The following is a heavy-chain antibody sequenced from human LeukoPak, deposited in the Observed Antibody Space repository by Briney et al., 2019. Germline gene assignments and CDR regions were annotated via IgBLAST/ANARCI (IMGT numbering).Heavy chain of an antibody. Sequence: SETLSLTCAVYGGSFSGYYWSWIRQPPGKGLEWIGEINHSGSTNYNPSLKSRVTISVDTSKNQFSLKLSSVTAADTAVYYCARGAVLAAKSGWFDPWGQGTLVTASS. J-gene: IGHJ5*02. D-gene: IGHD6-13*01. V-gene: IGHV4-34*01. CDR1: GGSFSGYY. CDR3: ARGAVLAAKSGWFDP. CDR2: INHSGST.